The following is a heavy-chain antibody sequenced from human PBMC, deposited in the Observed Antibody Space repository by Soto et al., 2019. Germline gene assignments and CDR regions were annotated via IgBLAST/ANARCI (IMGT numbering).Heavy chain of an antibody. CDR3: AKAVKYYDSSGYDAFAV. CDR1: GDSISSYF. D-gene: IGHD3-22*01. J-gene: IGHJ3*01. CDR2: MFHSART. V-gene: IGHV4-59*01. Sequence: PSETLSLTCTVSGDSISSYFWTWIRQPPGKALEWIGYMFHSARTNYNPSLTSRVTMSADTSNNQFSLTLTSVTAADTAVYYCAKAVKYYDSSGYDAFAVWGQGIMVTVSS.